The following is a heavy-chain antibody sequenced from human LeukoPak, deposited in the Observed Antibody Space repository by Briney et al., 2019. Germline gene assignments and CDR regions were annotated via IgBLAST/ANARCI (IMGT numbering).Heavy chain of an antibody. J-gene: IGHJ5*02. D-gene: IGHD3-22*01. CDR1: GGSISIYY. Sequence: SETLSLTCTVSGGSISIYYWSWIRQPAGKGLECIGRIYTSGSTNYNPSLKSRVTISVDKSKNQFSLKLSSVTAADTAVYYCATGYYDSSGYYRFGNCFDPWGQGTLVTVSS. CDR3: ATGYYDSSGYYRFGNCFDP. CDR2: IYTSGST. V-gene: IGHV4-4*07.